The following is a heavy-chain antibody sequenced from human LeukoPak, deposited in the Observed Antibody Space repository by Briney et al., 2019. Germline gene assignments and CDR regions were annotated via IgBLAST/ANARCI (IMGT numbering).Heavy chain of an antibody. J-gene: IGHJ4*02. CDR1: GFTVSSNY. D-gene: IGHD3-22*01. CDR3: ARTHYYDTYYFDY. V-gene: IGHV3-66*01. CDR2: IYSGGST. Sequence: GGSLRLSCAASGFTVSSNYMSWVRQAPGKELEWVSVIYSGGSTYYADSVKGRFTISRDNSKNTLYLQMNSLRAEDTAVYYCARTHYYDTYYFDYWGQGTLVTVSS.